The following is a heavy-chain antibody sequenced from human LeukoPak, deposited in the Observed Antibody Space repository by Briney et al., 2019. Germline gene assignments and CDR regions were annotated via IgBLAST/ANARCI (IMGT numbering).Heavy chain of an antibody. CDR1: GFTFSSYS. D-gene: IGHD3-10*01. CDR2: ISSSSSTI. Sequence: PGGSLRLSCAASGFTFSSYSMNWVRQAPGKGLEWVSYISSSSSTIYYADSVKGRFTISRDNAKNSLYLQMSSLRAEDTAVYYCARDGITMVRGVIIGLFGYWGQGTLVTVSS. J-gene: IGHJ4*02. V-gene: IGHV3-48*01. CDR3: ARDGITMVRGVIIGLFGY.